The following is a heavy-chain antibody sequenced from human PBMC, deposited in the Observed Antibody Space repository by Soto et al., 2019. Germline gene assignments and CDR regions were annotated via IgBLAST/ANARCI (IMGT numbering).Heavy chain of an antibody. CDR3: ARGFSAAAAGTLNYYGMDV. V-gene: IGHV4-34*01. CDR1: GGSFSGYY. Sequence: PSETLSLTCAVYGGSFSGYYWSWIRQPPGKXLEWIGEINHSGSTNYNPSLKSRVTISVDTSKNQFSLKLSSVTAADTAVYYCARGFSAAAAGTLNYYGMDVWGQGTTVTVSS. J-gene: IGHJ6*02. CDR2: INHSGST. D-gene: IGHD6-13*01.